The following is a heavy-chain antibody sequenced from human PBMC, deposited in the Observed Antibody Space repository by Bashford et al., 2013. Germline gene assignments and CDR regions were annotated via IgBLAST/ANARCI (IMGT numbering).Heavy chain of an antibody. V-gene: IGHV3-72*01. Sequence: VRQAPGKGLEWVGRTRNKANSYTTEYAASVKGRFTISRDDSKNSLYLQMNSLKTEDTAVYYCARAPGVRYAFDIWGQGTMVTVSS. CDR2: TRNKANSYTT. J-gene: IGHJ3*02. D-gene: IGHD3-3*01. CDR3: ARAPGVRYAFDI.